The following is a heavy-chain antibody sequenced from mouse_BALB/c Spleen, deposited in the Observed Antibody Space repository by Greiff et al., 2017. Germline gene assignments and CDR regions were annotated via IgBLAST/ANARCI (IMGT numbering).Heavy chain of an antibody. CDR1: GFNIKDTY. V-gene: IGHV14-3*02. CDR3: ARRGIYYAMDY. J-gene: IGHJ4*01. Sequence: DVKLQESGAELVKPGASVKLSCTASGFNIKDTYMHWVKQRPEQGLEWIGRIDPANGNTKYDPKFQGKATITADTSSNTAYLQLSSLTSEDTAVYYCARRGIYYAMDYWGQGTSVTVSS. CDR2: IDPANGNT.